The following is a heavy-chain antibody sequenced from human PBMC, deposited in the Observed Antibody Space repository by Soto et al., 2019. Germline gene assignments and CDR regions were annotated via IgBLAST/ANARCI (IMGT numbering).Heavy chain of an antibody. Sequence: SETLSLTCTVSGGSISSPNFYWSWIRQHPGKGLEWIGHIYYNGSTYYNPSLKSRVTISVDRSKNQFALKLSSVTAADTAVYYCARVPDRWGQGTLVTVSS. CDR1: GGSISSPNFY. V-gene: IGHV4-30-4*08. J-gene: IGHJ5*02. CDR3: ARVPDR. D-gene: IGHD2-2*01. CDR2: IYYNGST.